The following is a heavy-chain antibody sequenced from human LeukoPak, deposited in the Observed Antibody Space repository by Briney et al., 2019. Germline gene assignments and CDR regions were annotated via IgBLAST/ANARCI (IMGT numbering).Heavy chain of an antibody. V-gene: IGHV3-21*04. CDR3: AKDIVGGSLPLANAFDI. CDR2: ITGGSTYI. CDR1: GFTFSSYS. J-gene: IGHJ3*02. Sequence: GGSLRLSCAASGFTFSSYSMSWVRQAPGKGLEWVSSITGGSTYIYYADSVKGRFTISRDNAKNSLYLQMNSLRAEDTALYYCAKDIVGGSLPLANAFDIWGQGTMVTVSS. D-gene: IGHD1-26*01.